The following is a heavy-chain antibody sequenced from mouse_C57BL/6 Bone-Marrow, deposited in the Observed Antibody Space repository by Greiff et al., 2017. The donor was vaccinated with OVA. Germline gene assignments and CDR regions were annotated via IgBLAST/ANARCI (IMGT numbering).Heavy chain of an antibody. V-gene: IGHV2-9-1*01. J-gene: IGHJ4*01. Sequence: VKLMESGPGLVAPSQSLSITCTVSGFSLTSYAISWVRQPPGKGLEWLGVIWTGGGTNYNSALKSRLSISKDNSKSQVFLKMNSLQTDDTARYYCARNDGYHAYTMDYWGQGTSVTVSS. CDR1: GFSLTSYA. CDR3: ARNDGYHAYTMDY. CDR2: IWTGGGT. D-gene: IGHD2-3*01.